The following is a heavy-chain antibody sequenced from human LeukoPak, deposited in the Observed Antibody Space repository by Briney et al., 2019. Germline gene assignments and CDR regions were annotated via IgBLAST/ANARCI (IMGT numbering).Heavy chain of an antibody. D-gene: IGHD3-10*01. CDR2: INPNSGGT. CDR3: ARAYAADYYYGSGSYYNDY. V-gene: IGHV1-2*02. CDR1: GYTFTGYY. J-gene: IGHJ4*02. Sequence: ASVKVSCKASGYTFTGYYMHWVRQAPGQGLEWMGWINPNSGGTNYAQKFQGRVTMTRDTSISTAYMELSRLRSDGTAVYYCARAYAADYYYGSGSYYNDYWGQGTLVTVSS.